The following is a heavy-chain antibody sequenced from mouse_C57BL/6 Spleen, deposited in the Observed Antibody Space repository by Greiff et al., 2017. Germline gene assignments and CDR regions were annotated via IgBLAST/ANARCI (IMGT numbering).Heavy chain of an antibody. J-gene: IGHJ2*01. D-gene: IGHD1-1*01. Sequence: QVQLQQSGPELVKPGASVKLSCKASGYAFSSSWMNWVKQRPGKGLEWIGRIYPGDGDTNYNGKFKGKATLTADKSSSTAYMQLSSLTSEDSAVYFCARKVATDYWGQGTTLTVSS. CDR1: GYAFSSSW. CDR3: ARKVATDY. CDR2: IYPGDGDT. V-gene: IGHV1-82*01.